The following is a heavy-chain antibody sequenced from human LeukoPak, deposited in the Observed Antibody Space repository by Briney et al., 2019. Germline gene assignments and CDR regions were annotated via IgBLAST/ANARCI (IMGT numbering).Heavy chain of an antibody. J-gene: IGHJ6*03. CDR3: KNTLGYCSSTSCYYYYYMDV. CDR2: SGGST. CDR1: GFTFSTYA. Sequence: GGSLRLSCAASGFTFSTYAMSWVRLAPGKGLEWVSSSGGSTYYADSRKGRFTISRDNSKNTLHLQMNSLRAEDTAVYYCKNTLGYCSSTSCYYYYYMDVWGKGTTVTVSS. D-gene: IGHD2-2*01. V-gene: IGHV3-38-3*01.